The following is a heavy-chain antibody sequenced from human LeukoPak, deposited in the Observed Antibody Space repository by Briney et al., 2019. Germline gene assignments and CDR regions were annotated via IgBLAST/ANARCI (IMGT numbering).Heavy chain of an antibody. D-gene: IGHD3-10*01. J-gene: IGHJ4*02. CDR1: GFTFSSYS. CDR2: ISSSSSYI. CDR3: AKDLYGSGSYQIRLFDY. Sequence: GGSLRLSCAASGFTFSSYSMNWVRQAPGKGLEWVSSISSSSSYIYYADSVKGRFTISRDNAKNSLYLQMNSLRAEDTAVYYCAKDLYGSGSYQIRLFDYWGQGTLVTVSS. V-gene: IGHV3-21*01.